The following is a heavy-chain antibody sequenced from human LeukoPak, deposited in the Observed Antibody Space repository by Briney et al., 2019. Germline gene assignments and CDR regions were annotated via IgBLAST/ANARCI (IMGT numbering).Heavy chain of an antibody. CDR2: INHSGST. V-gene: IGHV4-34*01. Sequence: PSETLSLTCAVYGGSFSGYYWSWIRQPPGKGLEWIGEINHSGSTNYNPSLKSRVTISVDTSKNQFSLKLSSVTAADTAVYYCARDVWFGELLYPWYFDYWGQGTLVTVSS. CDR1: GGSFSGYY. D-gene: IGHD3-10*01. CDR3: ARDVWFGELLYPWYFDY. J-gene: IGHJ4*02.